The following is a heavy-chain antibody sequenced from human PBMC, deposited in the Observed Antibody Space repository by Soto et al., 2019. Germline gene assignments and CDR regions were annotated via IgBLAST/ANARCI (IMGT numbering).Heavy chain of an antibody. V-gene: IGHV2-70*11. CDR3: ARSHSSGWYFDY. CDR1: GFSLSTSGMC. Sequence: SGPTLVNPTQTLTLTCTFSGFSLSTSGMCLSWIRQPPGKALEWLARIDWDDDKYYSTSLKTRLTISKDTSKNQVVLTMTNMDPVDTATYYCARSHSSGWYFDYWGQGTLVTVSS. J-gene: IGHJ4*02. CDR2: IDWDDDK. D-gene: IGHD6-19*01.